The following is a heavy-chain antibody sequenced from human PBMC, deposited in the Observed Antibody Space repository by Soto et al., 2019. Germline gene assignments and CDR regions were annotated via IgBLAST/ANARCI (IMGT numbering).Heavy chain of an antibody. CDR2: INPNSGGT. CDR3: AREYSSSTHVDY. Sequence: QVQLVQSGAEVKKPGASVKVSCKASGYTFTGYYMHWVRQAPGQGLEWMGWINPNSGGTNYAQKFQGRDTMTRDTSLSTAYMELSRLGSDDTAVYYCAREYSSSTHVDYWGQGTLVTVSS. V-gene: IGHV1-2*02. J-gene: IGHJ4*02. CDR1: GYTFTGYY. D-gene: IGHD6-6*01.